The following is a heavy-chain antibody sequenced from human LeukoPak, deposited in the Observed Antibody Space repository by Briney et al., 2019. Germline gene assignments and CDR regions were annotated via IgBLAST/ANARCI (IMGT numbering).Heavy chain of an antibody. CDR1: GFTFSSYA. CDR3: ARRAGAYSHPYDY. CDR2: IYSDNT. J-gene: IGHJ4*02. Sequence: GGSLRLSCAASGFTFSSYAMSWVRQAPGKGLQWVSFIYSDNTHYSDSVKGRFTISRDNSKNTLYLQMNSLRAEDTAVYYCARRAGAYSHPYDYWGQGTLVTVSS. V-gene: IGHV3-23*05. D-gene: IGHD4/OR15-4a*01.